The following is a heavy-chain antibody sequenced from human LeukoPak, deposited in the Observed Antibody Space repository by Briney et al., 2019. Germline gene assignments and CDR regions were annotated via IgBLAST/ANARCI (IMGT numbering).Heavy chain of an antibody. CDR1: EFTVSSNY. D-gene: IGHD1-26*01. V-gene: IGHV3-53*01. J-gene: IGHJ4*02. Sequence: GGSLRLSCAASEFTVSSNYMSWVRQAPGKGLEWVSVIYSGGSTYYADSVKGRFTISRDNSKNTLYLQMNSLRAEDTAVYYCASGPSYPAFDYWGQGTLVTVSS. CDR3: ASGPSYPAFDY. CDR2: IYSGGST.